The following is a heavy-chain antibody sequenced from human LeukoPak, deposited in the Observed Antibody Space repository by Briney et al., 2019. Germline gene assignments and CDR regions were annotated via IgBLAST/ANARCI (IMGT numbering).Heavy chain of an antibody. V-gene: IGHV3-48*04. Sequence: GGSLRLSCVVSGFTLPYGMSWVRQAPGKGLEWVSYVSATGYTTSYADSVQGRFTISRDNAKNSLYLQMNSLRAEDTAVYYCARDSWRATMIVVVHLEMDVWGKGTTVTVSS. CDR1: GFTLPYG. D-gene: IGHD3-22*01. CDR3: ARDSWRATMIVVVHLEMDV. CDR2: VSATGYTT. J-gene: IGHJ6*04.